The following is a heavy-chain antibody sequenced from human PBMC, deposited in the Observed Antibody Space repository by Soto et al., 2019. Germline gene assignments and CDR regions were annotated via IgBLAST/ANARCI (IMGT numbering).Heavy chain of an antibody. D-gene: IGHD5-12*01. J-gene: IGHJ4*02. CDR1: GYTLTELS. CDR3: ATVRSRGSGYDFGIPY. CDR2: FDPEDGET. Sequence: VASVKVSCKVSGYTLTELSMHWVRQAPGKGLEWMGGFDPEDGETIYAQKFQGRVTMTEDTSTDTAYMELSSLRSEDTAVYYCATVRSRGSGYDFGIPYWGQGTLVTVSS. V-gene: IGHV1-24*01.